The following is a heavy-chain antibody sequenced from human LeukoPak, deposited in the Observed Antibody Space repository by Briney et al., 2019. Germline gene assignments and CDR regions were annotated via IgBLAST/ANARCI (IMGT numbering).Heavy chain of an antibody. CDR3: ARELPFDY. CDR1: GFAFSNYW. Sequence: GGSLRLSCAASGFAFSNYWMHWVRQAPGKGLVWVSRIKSDESRTDYADSVKGRFTISRDNAKNTLYLQINSLRAEDTAVYYCARELPFDYWGQGTLVTVSS. CDR2: IKSDESRT. V-gene: IGHV3-74*01. J-gene: IGHJ4*02. D-gene: IGHD2-15*01.